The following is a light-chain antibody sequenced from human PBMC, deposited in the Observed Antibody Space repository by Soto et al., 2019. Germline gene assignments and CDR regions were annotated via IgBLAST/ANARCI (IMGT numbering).Light chain of an antibody. V-gene: IGKV3-11*01. J-gene: IGKJ4*01. CDR1: QNVETF. CDR3: QQRYNWPVT. Sequence: DIVLTQSPGTLSLSPGERASLSCGASQNVETFLAWYQQRPGHSPRLLIYDASRRATGIPARFSGSGSGTDFTLTITGLEPEDFGVYYCQQRYNWPVTFGAGTKVEI. CDR2: DAS.